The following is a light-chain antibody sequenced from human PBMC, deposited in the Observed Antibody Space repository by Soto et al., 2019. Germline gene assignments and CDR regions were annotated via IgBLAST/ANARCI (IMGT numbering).Light chain of an antibody. J-gene: IGKJ5*01. CDR2: GAS. CDR3: QQYGRSPRT. V-gene: IGKV3-20*01. CDR1: QTVISNS. Sequence: ELVLTQSPGTLSLSPGAGGTLSCRASQTVISNSLAWYQQKPGQPPRLLIHGASTRAPGIPERFSGSRSGTEVTLNIRSLQSEDVAVYDGQQYGRSPRTFGQGTRLEIK.